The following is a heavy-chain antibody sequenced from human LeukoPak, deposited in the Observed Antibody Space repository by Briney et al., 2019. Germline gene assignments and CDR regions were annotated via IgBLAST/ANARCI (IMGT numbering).Heavy chain of an antibody. CDR2: IYYSGST. D-gene: IGHD3-10*01. J-gene: IGHJ5*02. CDR1: GGSISSYY. Sequence: SETLSLTCTVSGGSISSYYWSWIRQPPGKGLEWIGYIYYSGSTNYNPSLKSRVTISVDTSKNQFSLKLSSVTAADTVGYYCARVMVRGTSKAPWFDPWGQGTLVTVSS. CDR3: ARVMVRGTSKAPWFDP. V-gene: IGHV4-59*01.